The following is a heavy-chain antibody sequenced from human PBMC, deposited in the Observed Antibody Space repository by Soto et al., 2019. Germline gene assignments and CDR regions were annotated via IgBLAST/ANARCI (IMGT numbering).Heavy chain of an antibody. V-gene: IGHV3-33*01. CDR3: ARDGNYCELYYYYSDMYV. Sequence: PGGSLRLSCASSGFTFSSYGMHWVRQAPGKGLEWVAVIWYDGSNKYYADSVKGRFTISRDNSKNTLYLQMNSLRAEDTAVYYCARDGNYCELYYYYSDMYVWGQGTTVTVSS. D-gene: IGHD4-4*01. J-gene: IGHJ6*02. CDR2: IWYDGSNK. CDR1: GFTFSSYG.